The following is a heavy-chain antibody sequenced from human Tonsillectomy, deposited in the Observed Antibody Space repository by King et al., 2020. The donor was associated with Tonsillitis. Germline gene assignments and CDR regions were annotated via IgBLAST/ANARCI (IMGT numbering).Heavy chain of an antibody. V-gene: IGHV3-23*04. CDR3: AKGNKWVTMVRGVIPFDY. J-gene: IGHJ4*02. CDR2: ISGSGDST. D-gene: IGHD3-10*01. Sequence: VQLVESGGGLVQPGGSLRLSCPASGFTFNSYAMSWVRQAPGKGLEWVSSISGSGDSTYYADSVKGRFTISRDNSKNTLYLQMSSLRAEDTAVYYCAKGNKWVTMVRGVIPFDYWGQGTLGTVSS. CDR1: GFTFNSYA.